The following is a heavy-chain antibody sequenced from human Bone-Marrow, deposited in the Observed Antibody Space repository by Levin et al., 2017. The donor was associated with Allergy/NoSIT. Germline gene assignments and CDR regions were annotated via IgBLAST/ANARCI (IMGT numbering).Heavy chain of an antibody. CDR1: GGSINDYY. CDR3: ARVTMGWFDP. J-gene: IGHJ5*02. Sequence: SQTLSLTCTVSGGSINDYYWSWIRQPPGKGLEWIGYIFYSGSTNYNPSLKSRLTISADMSKRQFSLRLSSMTAADTAVYYCARVTMGWFDPWGQGTLVTVSS. V-gene: IGHV4-59*01. CDR2: IFYSGST. D-gene: IGHD1-1*01.